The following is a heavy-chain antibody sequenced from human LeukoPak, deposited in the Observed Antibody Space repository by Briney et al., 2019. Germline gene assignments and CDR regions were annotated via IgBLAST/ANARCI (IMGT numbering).Heavy chain of an antibody. D-gene: IGHD3-3*01. J-gene: IGHJ5*02. CDR1: GYTFTSYG. CDR2: ISAYNGNT. Sequence: ASVKVSCKASGYTFTSYGISWVRQASGQGLEWMGWISAYNGNTNYAQKLQGRVTMTTDTSTSTAYMELRSLRSDDTAVYYCARTYYDFWSGYYPGWFDPWGQGTLVTVSS. CDR3: ARTYYDFWSGYYPGWFDP. V-gene: IGHV1-18*01.